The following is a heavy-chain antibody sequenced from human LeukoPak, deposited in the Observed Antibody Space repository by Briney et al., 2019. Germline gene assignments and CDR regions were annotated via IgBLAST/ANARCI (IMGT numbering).Heavy chain of an antibody. Sequence: ASVKVSCKASGGTFSGYAISWVRQAPGQGLEWMGGIIPIFGTANYAQKFQGRVTITTDESTSTAYMELSSLRSEDTAVYYCARDRVVRGVTPFNCYYYYMDVWGKGTTATVSS. CDR3: ARDRVVRGVTPFNCYYYYMDV. CDR2: IIPIFGTA. J-gene: IGHJ6*03. CDR1: GGTFSGYA. D-gene: IGHD3-10*01. V-gene: IGHV1-69*05.